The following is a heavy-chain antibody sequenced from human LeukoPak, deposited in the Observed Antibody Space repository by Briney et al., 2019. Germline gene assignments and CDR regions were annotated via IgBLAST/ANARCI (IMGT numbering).Heavy chain of an antibody. V-gene: IGHV3-30*03. Sequence: PGRSLRLSCAASGFTFSSHAMHWVRQAPGKGLEWVAIISYDGSDKYYADSVKGRFTISRDNSKNTLNLQMNSLRVEDTAVYCCAREYRGWYFDHWGQGTLVTVSS. CDR3: AREYRGWYFDH. CDR1: GFTFSSHA. J-gene: IGHJ4*02. CDR2: ISYDGSDK. D-gene: IGHD1-1*01.